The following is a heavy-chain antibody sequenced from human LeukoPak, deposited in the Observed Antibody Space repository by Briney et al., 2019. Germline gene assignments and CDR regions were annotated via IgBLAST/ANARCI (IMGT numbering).Heavy chain of an antibody. J-gene: IGHJ6*04. CDR1: GFTFSTYM. CDR2: ISDSSDYI. V-gene: IGHV3-21*05. Sequence: PGGSLRLSCAASGFTFSTYMMTWVRQAPGKGLEWVSYISDSSDYIYYGDSVKGRFTISRDNAKNSLYLQMNSLRAEDTAVYFCARAPLVFWSGYLGMDVWGKGTTVTVSS. CDR3: ARAPLVFWSGYLGMDV. D-gene: IGHD3-3*01.